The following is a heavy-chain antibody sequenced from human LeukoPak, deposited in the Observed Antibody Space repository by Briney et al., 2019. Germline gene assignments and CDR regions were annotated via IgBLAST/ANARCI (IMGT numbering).Heavy chain of an antibody. CDR2: ISLYSGGA. CDR3: ARDILGRSNGGSNYFGMEV. D-gene: IGHD2-15*01. J-gene: IGHJ6*02. Sequence: ASVKVSCKASGYTFTDYYMHWVRQAPGQGLEWMGCISLYSGGAHYAQKFQDWLSMTRDTSINTAYMELSSLRSDDTAVYYCARDILGRSNGGSNYFGMEVWGQGTTVTVSS. CDR1: GYTFTDYY. V-gene: IGHV1-2*04.